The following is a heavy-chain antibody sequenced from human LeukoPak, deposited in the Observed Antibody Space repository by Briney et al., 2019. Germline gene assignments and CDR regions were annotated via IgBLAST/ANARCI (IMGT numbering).Heavy chain of an antibody. CDR3: AGGPGFLIDC. D-gene: IGHD3-3*01. J-gene: IGHJ4*02. CDR1: GFTFDDYA. V-gene: IGHV3-9*01. CDR2: ISWNSGSI. Sequence: PGRSLRLSCAASGFTFDDYAMHWVRQAPGKGLEWVSGISWNSGSIGYADSVKGRLTISRDNAKNLLYLQMNSLRVEDTAVYYCAGGPGFLIDCWGQGTLVTVSS.